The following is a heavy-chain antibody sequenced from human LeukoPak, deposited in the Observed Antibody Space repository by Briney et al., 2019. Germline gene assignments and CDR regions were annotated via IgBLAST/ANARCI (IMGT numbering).Heavy chain of an antibody. V-gene: IGHV4-61*01. CDR1: GGSISSSNYY. CDR2: INYSGST. CDR3: ARDPLSTNDFGI. J-gene: IGHJ3*02. Sequence: SETLSLTCTVSGGSISSSNYYWGWIRQPPGKGLEWIGYINYSGSTNYNPSLKSRVTISVDTSKNQFSLKLSSVTAADTAVYFCARDPLSTNDFGIWGQGTMVTVSS. D-gene: IGHD1-1*01.